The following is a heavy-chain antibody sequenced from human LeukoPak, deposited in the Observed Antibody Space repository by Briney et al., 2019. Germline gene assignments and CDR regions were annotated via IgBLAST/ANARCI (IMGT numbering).Heavy chain of an antibody. D-gene: IGHD3-22*01. CDR2: ISYDGSNK. CDR1: GFTFSNYA. CDR3: ARDLNYYDSSGYGGFDY. J-gene: IGHJ4*02. V-gene: IGHV3-30-3*01. Sequence: GGSLRLSCAASGFTFSNYAMTWVRQAPGKGLEWVAVISYDGSNKYYADSVKGRFTISRDNSKNTLYLQMNSLRAEDTAVYYCARDLNYYDSSGYGGFDYWGQGTLVTVSS.